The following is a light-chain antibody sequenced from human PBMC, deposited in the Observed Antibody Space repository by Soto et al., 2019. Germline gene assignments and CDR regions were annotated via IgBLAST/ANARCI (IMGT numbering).Light chain of an antibody. J-gene: IGKJ2*02. CDR2: KAS. CDR3: QQYNSSRGT. CDR1: QSISSW. Sequence: DIQITQSPSTLSASVGDRVTITCRASQSISSWLAWYQQKPGKAPKLLIYKASSLESGVPSRFSGSGSGTEFTLTISSLQPDDFATYYCQQYNSSRGTFGQGTKLEIK. V-gene: IGKV1-5*03.